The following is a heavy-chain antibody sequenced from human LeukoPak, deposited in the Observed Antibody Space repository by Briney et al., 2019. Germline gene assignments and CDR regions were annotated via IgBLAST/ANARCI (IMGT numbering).Heavy chain of an antibody. D-gene: IGHD5-18*01. V-gene: IGHV3-48*03. CDR3: VRATAAFDI. Sequence: GGSLRLSCAASGFTFSNYAMNWVRQAPGKGLEWISYINSGGSTIYYADSVKGRFTISRDNAKNSLSLQMNSLRAEDTAVYYCVRATAAFDIWGQGTMVTVSS. CDR2: INSGGSTI. CDR1: GFTFSNYA. J-gene: IGHJ3*02.